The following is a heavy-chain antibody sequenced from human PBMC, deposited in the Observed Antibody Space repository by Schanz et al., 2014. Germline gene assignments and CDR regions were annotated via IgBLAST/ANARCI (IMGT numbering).Heavy chain of an antibody. CDR1: GFSFSNYS. Sequence: EVQLVESGGGLVQPGGSLRLSCAASGFSFSNYSMNWVRQAPGKGLEWVSITYSGGSTYYADSVKGRFTISRDNSKNTLYLQMNSLRAEDTAVYYCAKDQGSYGSGSYSYFDYWGQGTLXTVSS. CDR2: TYSGGST. V-gene: IGHV3-66*01. J-gene: IGHJ4*02. CDR3: AKDQGSYGSGSYSYFDY. D-gene: IGHD3-10*01.